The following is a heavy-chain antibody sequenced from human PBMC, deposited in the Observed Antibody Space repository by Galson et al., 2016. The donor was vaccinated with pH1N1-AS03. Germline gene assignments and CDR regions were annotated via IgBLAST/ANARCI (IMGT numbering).Heavy chain of an antibody. CDR1: GYIFTSYW. J-gene: IGHJ4*02. V-gene: IGHV5-51*01. CDR2: IYPGDSDT. Sequence: QSGAEVKKPGESLKLSCKTSGYIFTSYWVAWVRHMPGKGLEWMGIIYPGDSDTRYSPSFQGQVTISPDRSINTAYLQSSSLMASDTAIYYCARQVRDGYNDYFDYWGQGILVTVSS. D-gene: IGHD5-24*01. CDR3: ARQVRDGYNDYFDY.